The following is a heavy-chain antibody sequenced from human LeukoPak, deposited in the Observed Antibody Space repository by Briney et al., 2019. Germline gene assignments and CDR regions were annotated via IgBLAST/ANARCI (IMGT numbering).Heavy chain of an antibody. Sequence: PGGSLRLSCAASGFTVSNSYMSWVRQAPGKGLEWVSAISGSGGSTYYADSVKGRFTISRDNSKNTLYLQMNSLRAEDTAVYYCAKPGWNWNDVGAFDIWGQGTMVTVSS. D-gene: IGHD1-1*01. J-gene: IGHJ3*02. CDR1: GFTVSNSY. CDR3: AKPGWNWNDVGAFDI. CDR2: ISGSGGST. V-gene: IGHV3-23*01.